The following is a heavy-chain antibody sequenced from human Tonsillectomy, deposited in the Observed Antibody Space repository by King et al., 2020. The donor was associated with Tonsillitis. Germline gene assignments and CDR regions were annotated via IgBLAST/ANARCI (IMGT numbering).Heavy chain of an antibody. J-gene: IGHJ6*02. CDR2: IKQDGSEK. CDR3: ARGPPYSSLVYYYGMDV. CDR1: GFTFSSYW. V-gene: IGHV3-7*03. Sequence: QLVQSGGGLVQPGGSLRLSCAASGFTFSSYWMSWVRQAPGKGLECVANIKQDGSEKYYVDSVKGRLTISRDNAKNSLYLQINSLRAEDTAVYYCARGPPYSSLVYYYGMDVWGQGTTVTVSS. D-gene: IGHD6-13*01.